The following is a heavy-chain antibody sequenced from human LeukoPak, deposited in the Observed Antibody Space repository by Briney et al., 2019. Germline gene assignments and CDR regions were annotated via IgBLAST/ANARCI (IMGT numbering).Heavy chain of an antibody. CDR1: GFTFSSYA. V-gene: IGHV3-23*01. J-gene: IGHJ4*02. CDR2: IGGSGGST. CDR3: AKSDDSSGYYYGIVY. D-gene: IGHD3-22*01. Sequence: GGSLRLSCAASGFTFSSYAMNWVRQAPGKGLEWVSAIGGSGGSTYYADSVKGRLTISRDNSKNTLYLQMNSLRAEDTALYYCAKSDDSSGYYYGIVYWGQGTLVTVSS.